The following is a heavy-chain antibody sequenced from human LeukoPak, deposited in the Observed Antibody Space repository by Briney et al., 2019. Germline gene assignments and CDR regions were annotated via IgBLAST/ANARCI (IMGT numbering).Heavy chain of an antibody. CDR2: IYYSGST. D-gene: IGHD2-15*01. V-gene: IGHV4-59*12. CDR1: GGSISSYY. Sequence: SETLSLTCTVSGGSISSYYWSWIRQPPGKGLEWIGYIYYSGSTYYNPSLKSRVTISVDTSKNQFSLKLSSVTAADTAVYYCAGDPSYCSGGSCYFTVGAFDIWGQGTMVTVSS. CDR3: AGDPSYCSGGSCYFTVGAFDI. J-gene: IGHJ3*02.